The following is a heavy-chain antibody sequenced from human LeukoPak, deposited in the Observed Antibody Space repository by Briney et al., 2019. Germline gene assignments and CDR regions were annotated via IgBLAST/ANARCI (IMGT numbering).Heavy chain of an antibody. V-gene: IGHV1-18*01. CDR2: ISAYNGNT. J-gene: IGHJ3*02. D-gene: IGHD5-18*01. CDR3: ARDLDTAIVPLDAFDI. CDR1: GYTFTSYG. Sequence: GASVKVSCKASGYTFTSYGISWVRQAPGQGLEWMGWISAYNGNTNYAQKLQGRVTMTTDTSTSTAYMELRSLRSDDTAVYYCARDLDTAIVPLDAFDIWGQGTMVTVSS.